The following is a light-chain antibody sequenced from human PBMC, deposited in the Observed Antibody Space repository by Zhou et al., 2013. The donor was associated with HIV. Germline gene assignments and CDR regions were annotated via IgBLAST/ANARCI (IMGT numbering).Light chain of an antibody. CDR3: QQRSHWPPT. CDR1: QSVSSK. CDR2: DAS. J-gene: IGKJ3*01. V-gene: IGKV3-11*01. Sequence: EILMTQSPATLSVSPGEGATLSCRASQSVSSKLAWYQQKPGQAPRLLIYDASNRATGIPARFRGSGSGTDFTLTISNLEPEDFAVYFCQQRSHWPPTFGPGTKVDIK.